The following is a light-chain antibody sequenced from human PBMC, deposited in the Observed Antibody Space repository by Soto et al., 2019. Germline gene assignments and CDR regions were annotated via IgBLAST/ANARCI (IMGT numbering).Light chain of an antibody. CDR3: QQRSNGPAYT. J-gene: IGKJ2*01. Sequence: EIVLTQSPDTLSLSPGERATFSCRASQSVSSYLAWYQQKPGQAPRLLIYDSYNRATGIPARFSGSGSGTDFTLTISSLEPEDFAVYYCQQRSNGPAYTFGQGTKLEIK. CDR2: DSY. V-gene: IGKV3-11*01. CDR1: QSVSSY.